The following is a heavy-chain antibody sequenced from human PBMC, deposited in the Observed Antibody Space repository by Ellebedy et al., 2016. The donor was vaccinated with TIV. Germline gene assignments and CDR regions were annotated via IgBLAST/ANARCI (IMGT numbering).Heavy chain of an antibody. CDR2: IIPILGIA. J-gene: IGHJ5*02. V-gene: IGHV1-69*04. CDR1: GCTFSSYA. CDR3: ASSPPPPDNWFDP. Sequence: ASVKVSCKASGCTFSSYAISWVRQAPGQGLEWMGRIIPILGIANYAQKFQGRVTITADKSTSTAYMELSSLRSEDTAVYYCASSPPPPDNWFDPWGQGTLVTVSS.